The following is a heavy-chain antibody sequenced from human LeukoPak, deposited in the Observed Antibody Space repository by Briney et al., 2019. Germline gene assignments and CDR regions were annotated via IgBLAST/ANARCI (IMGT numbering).Heavy chain of an antibody. CDR3: STDWYDY. Sequence: GGSLRLSCAASGSGFSFSNAWMTWVRQAPGKGLEWVGRIKSKGDGGTTEYAAPVKGRFTMSRDDSKSTLYLQMNSLKVEDTAIYYCSTDWYDYWGQGTLVTVSS. CDR1: GSGFSFSNAW. D-gene: IGHD6-13*01. V-gene: IGHV3-15*01. J-gene: IGHJ4*02. CDR2: IKSKGDGGTT.